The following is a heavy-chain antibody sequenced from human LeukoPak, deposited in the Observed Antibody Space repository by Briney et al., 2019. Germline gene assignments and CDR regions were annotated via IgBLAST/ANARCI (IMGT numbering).Heavy chain of an antibody. CDR2: INLDSGAT. CDR3: ASRHSYASGHFYPAFDI. D-gene: IGHD3-10*01. V-gene: IGHV1-2*02. J-gene: IGHJ3*02. Sequence: ASVKVSCKAFGYTFTAYYMHWVRQAPGQGFEWMGWINLDSGATDYAQKFQGRVTMARDTSSGTAYMEVSRLRSDDTAVYYCASRHSYASGHFYPAFDIWGQGTMVTVSS. CDR1: GYTFTAYY.